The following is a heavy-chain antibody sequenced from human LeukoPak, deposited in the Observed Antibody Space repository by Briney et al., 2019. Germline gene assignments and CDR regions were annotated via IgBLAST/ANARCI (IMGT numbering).Heavy chain of an antibody. CDR3: ARALGGYYYDY. V-gene: IGHV4-59*01. Sequence: SETLSLTCTGSGGSISSYYWSWIRQPPGKGMEWIGYIYYSGSTNYNPSLKSRVTISVDTSKNQFSLKLSSVTAADTAVYYCARALGGYYYDYWGQGTLVTVSS. CDR2: IYYSGST. CDR1: GGSISSYY. D-gene: IGHD3-22*01. J-gene: IGHJ4*02.